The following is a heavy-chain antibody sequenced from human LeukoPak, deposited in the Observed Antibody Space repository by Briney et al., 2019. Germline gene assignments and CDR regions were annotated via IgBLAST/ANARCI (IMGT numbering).Heavy chain of an antibody. CDR3: ARDGYSGSDAL. J-gene: IGHJ4*02. D-gene: IGHD5-12*01. CDR1: GYTFTSNY. Sequence: GASVKVSCKAFGYTFTSNYMHWVRQAPGQGPEWMGVISPSGGSTTYAQKFQGRVTLTRDMSTSTDYLELSSLRSEDTAVYYCARDGYSGSDALWGQGTLVTVSS. V-gene: IGHV1-46*01. CDR2: ISPSGGST.